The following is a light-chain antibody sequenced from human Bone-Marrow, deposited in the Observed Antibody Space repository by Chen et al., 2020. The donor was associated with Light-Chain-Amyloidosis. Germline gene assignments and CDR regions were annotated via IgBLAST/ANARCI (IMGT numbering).Light chain of an antibody. V-gene: IGLV3-21*02. CDR3: QVWDRNSDRPV. J-gene: IGLJ3*02. Sequence: SYVLTQPSSVSVAPGQTATIACGGNNIGSTSVHWYQQTPGQAPLLVVYDDSDRPSGIPERLSGSNSGNTATLTISRVDAGDEADYYCQVWDRNSDRPVFGGGTKLTVL. CDR1: NIGSTS. CDR2: DDS.